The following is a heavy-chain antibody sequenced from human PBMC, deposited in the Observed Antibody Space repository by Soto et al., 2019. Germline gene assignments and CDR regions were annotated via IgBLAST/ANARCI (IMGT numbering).Heavy chain of an antibody. CDR1: GGTFSSYA. D-gene: IGHD3-3*01. V-gene: IGHV1-69*01. Sequence: QVQLVQSGAEVKKPGSSVKVSCKASGGTFSSYAISWVRQAPGQGLEWMGGIIPIFGTANYAQKFQGRVTITADESTSTAYMELSSLRSEDTAGYYCASVPLDQLDFWSGLYYYYGMDVWGQGTTVTVSS. CDR2: IIPIFGTA. CDR3: ASVPLDQLDFWSGLYYYYGMDV. J-gene: IGHJ6*02.